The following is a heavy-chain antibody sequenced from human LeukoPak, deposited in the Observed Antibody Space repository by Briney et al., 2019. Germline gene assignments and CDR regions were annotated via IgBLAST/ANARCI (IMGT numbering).Heavy chain of an antibody. CDR3: ATPPYGTDTYGSWFES. V-gene: IGHV3-30*03. Sequence: PGRSLRLACTASGIAFNQYSVHWVRQAPGKGLEWVAFILSDGSTKYYEDSVKGRFSISRDNSNKTLYLQMNSLSAEDTGMYYCATPPYGTDTYGSWFESWGQGTLVTVSS. CDR1: GIAFNQYS. CDR2: ILSDGSTK. D-gene: IGHD3-10*01. J-gene: IGHJ5*01.